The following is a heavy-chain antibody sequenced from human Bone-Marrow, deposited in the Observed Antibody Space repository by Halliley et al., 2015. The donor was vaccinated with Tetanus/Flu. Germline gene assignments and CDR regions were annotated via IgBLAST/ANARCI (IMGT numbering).Heavy chain of an antibody. D-gene: IGHD5-18*01. CDR1: GFTFSSYT. CDR3: AKKYSPPWFNEGTDI. Sequence: SLRLSCAASGFTFSSYTMNWVRQAPGKGLEWVSAIRGSNGRTYYADSVKGRFTVSRDNSKNMLYLDMNSLRSEDTAVYYCAKKYSPPWFNEGTDIWGQGSLVTVSS. J-gene: IGHJ4*02. CDR2: IRGSNGRT. V-gene: IGHV3-23*01.